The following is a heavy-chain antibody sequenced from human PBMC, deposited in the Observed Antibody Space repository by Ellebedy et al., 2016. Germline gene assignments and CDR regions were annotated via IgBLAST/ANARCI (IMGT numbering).Heavy chain of an antibody. CDR3: ARDLDY. J-gene: IGHJ4*02. V-gene: IGHV4-31*11. Sequence: SETLSLXXAVADDSITSGNYYWSWIRQHPGKGLEWIGYIYHGGNTFYNPSFKSRVSMSIDTSTSQVSLRLTSVTAADTAVYYCARDLDYWGQGILVTVSS. CDR1: DDSITSGNYY. CDR2: IYHGGNT.